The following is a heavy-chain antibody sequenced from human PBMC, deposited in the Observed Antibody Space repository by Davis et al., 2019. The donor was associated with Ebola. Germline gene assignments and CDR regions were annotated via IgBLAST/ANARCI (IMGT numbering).Heavy chain of an antibody. V-gene: IGHV3-48*02. J-gene: IGHJ5*02. CDR2: ISSSSSTI. CDR3: ARGRNWFDP. Sequence: GESLKISCAASGFTFSSYSMNWVRQAPGKGLEWVSYISSSSSTIYYADSVKGRLTISRDNAKNSLYLQMNSLRDEDTAVYYCARGRNWFDPWGQGTLVTVSA. CDR1: GFTFSSYS.